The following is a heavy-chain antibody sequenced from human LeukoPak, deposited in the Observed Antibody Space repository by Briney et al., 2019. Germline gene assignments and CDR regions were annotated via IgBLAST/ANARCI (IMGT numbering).Heavy chain of an antibody. V-gene: IGHV3-21*01. CDR3: ARTHPHSSGYYYYFDY. J-gene: IGHJ4*02. CDR2: ISSSSSYI. Sequence: GGSLRLSCAASGFTFSSYSMNWVRQAPGKGLEWVSSISSSSSYIYYADSVKGRFTISRDNAKNSLYLQMNGLRAEDAAVYYCARTHPHSSGYYYYFDYWGQGTLVTVSS. D-gene: IGHD3-22*01. CDR1: GFTFSSYS.